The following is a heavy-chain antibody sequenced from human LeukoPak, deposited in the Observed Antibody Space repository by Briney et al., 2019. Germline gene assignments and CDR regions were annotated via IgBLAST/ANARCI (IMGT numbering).Heavy chain of an antibody. CDR1: GFTFSSYG. CDR3: TRDSGTYNWFDP. Sequence: GGSLRLSCAASGFTFSSYGIHWVRQAPDKGLEWVAVVSSDGSNKYYADSVKGRFTISRDTSKNTLYLQMKSLKTEDTALYYCTRDSGTYNWFDPWGQGTLVTVSS. D-gene: IGHD1-26*01. CDR2: VSSDGSNK. V-gene: IGHV3-30*03. J-gene: IGHJ5*02.